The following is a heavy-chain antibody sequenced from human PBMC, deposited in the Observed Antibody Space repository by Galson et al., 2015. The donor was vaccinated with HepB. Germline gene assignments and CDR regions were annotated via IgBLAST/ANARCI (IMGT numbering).Heavy chain of an antibody. J-gene: IGHJ5*02. D-gene: IGHD3-10*01. CDR3: ARDGTLWFGEFWS. Sequence: SLRLSCAASGFTFSSYWMSWVRQAPGKGLEWVANIKQDGSEKYYVDSVKGRFTISRDNAKNSPYLQMNSLRAEDTAVYYCARDGTLWFGEFWSWGQGTLVTVSS. CDR2: IKQDGSEK. V-gene: IGHV3-7*03. CDR1: GFTFSSYW.